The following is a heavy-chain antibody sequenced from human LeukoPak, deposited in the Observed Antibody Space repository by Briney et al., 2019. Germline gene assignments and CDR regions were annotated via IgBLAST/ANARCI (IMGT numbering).Heavy chain of an antibody. Sequence: ASVKVSCKASGYTLTSFSISWVRQAPGQGLEWMGWISAYNGYTDHAQKLQGRVTMTTDTSTNTAYMELRSLRSDDTAVYYCARGDCSGDSCYLPEYFQHWGQGTLVTVSS. CDR2: ISAYNGYT. V-gene: IGHV1-18*01. J-gene: IGHJ1*01. CDR3: ARGDCSGDSCYLPEYFQH. CDR1: GYTLTSFS. D-gene: IGHD2-15*01.